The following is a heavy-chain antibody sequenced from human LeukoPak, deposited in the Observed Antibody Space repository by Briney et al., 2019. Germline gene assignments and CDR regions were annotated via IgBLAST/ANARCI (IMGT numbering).Heavy chain of an antibody. Sequence: SETLSLTCAVYGGSFSGYYWSWIRQPPGKGLEWIGEINHSGSTNYNPSLKSRVTMSVDTSKNQFSLKLSSVTAADTAVYYCARDIAVAGTCLDYWGQGTLVTVSS. V-gene: IGHV4-34*01. CDR3: ARDIAVAGTCLDY. D-gene: IGHD6-19*01. CDR2: INHSGST. J-gene: IGHJ4*02. CDR1: GGSFSGYY.